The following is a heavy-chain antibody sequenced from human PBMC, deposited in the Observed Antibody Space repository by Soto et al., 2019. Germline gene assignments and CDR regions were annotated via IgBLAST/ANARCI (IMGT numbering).Heavy chain of an antibody. Sequence: SETLSPTCIVSGESISSSSSYWGWIRQPPGKGLEWIGSIYHSGRTYYNPSLQSRVAISIDTSKNQCSLKRSSVPPAYTALYYCARQRTTVVTQAYVDDWGQEALVT. V-gene: IGHV4-39*01. CDR2: IYHSGRT. CDR1: GESISSSSSY. J-gene: IGHJ4*02. D-gene: IGHD2-21*02. CDR3: ARQRTTVVTQAYVDD.